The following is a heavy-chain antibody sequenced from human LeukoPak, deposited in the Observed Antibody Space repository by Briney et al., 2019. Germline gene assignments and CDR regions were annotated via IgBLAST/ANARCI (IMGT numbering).Heavy chain of an antibody. Sequence: ASVKVSCKASGYTFTSYGISWVRQAAGQRLEWMGWISAYNGNTNYAQKLQGRVTMTTDTSTSTAYMELRSLRSDDTAVYYCARDSRPYSSSWSFDYWGQGTLVTVSS. J-gene: IGHJ4*02. V-gene: IGHV1-18*01. CDR2: ISAYNGNT. CDR3: ARDSRPYSSSWSFDY. CDR1: GYTFTSYG. D-gene: IGHD6-13*01.